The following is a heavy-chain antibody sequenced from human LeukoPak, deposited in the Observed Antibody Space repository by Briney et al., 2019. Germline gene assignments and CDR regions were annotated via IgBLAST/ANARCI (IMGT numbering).Heavy chain of an antibody. V-gene: IGHV4-59*01. D-gene: IGHD2-2*02. CDR1: GGSISSYD. Sequence: SETLSLTCTVSGGSISSYDWSWIRQPPGKGLEWIGYIYSSGSTNCNPSLKSRVTISLDTSKNQFSLKLSSVTAADTAVYYCARDSTYIYIHDYWGQGILVTVSS. CDR3: ARDSTYIYIHDY. J-gene: IGHJ4*02. CDR2: IYSSGST.